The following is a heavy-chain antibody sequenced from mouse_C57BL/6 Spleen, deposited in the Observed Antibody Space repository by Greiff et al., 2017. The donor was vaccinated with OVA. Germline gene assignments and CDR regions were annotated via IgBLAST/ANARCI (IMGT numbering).Heavy chain of an antibody. CDR1: GYTFTSYW. V-gene: IGHV1-64*01. CDR3: ARGDGSSSEGFAY. CDR2: IHPNSGST. D-gene: IGHD1-1*01. Sequence: QVQLKQPGAELVKPGASVKLSCKASGYTFTSYWMHWVKQRPGQGLEWIGMIHPNSGSTNYNEKFKSKATLTVDKSSSTAYMQLSSLTSEDSAVYYCARGDGSSSEGFAYWGQGTLVTVSA. J-gene: IGHJ3*01.